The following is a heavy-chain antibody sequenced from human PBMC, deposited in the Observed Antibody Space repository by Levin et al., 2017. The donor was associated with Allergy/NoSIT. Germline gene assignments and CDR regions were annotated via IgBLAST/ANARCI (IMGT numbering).Heavy chain of an antibody. CDR2: INPNNGGT. CDR1: GYTFNGYY. D-gene: IGHD2-21*02. V-gene: IGHV1-2*06. CDR3: AKPYGVTADMHRADHNYDMDV. J-gene: IGHJ6*02. Sequence: ASVKVSCKASGYTFNGYYIHWVRQAPGQGLEWMGRINPNNGGTNYAQKFQGRVTMTRDTSTSTAYMELGSLISDDTAVYYCAKPYGVTADMHRADHNYDMDVWGQGTTVTVSS.